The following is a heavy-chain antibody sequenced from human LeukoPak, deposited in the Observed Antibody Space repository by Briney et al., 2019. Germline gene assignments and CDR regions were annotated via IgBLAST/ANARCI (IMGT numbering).Heavy chain of an antibody. Sequence: PSETLSLTCTVSGGSISSSSYYWSWIRQPPGKGLEWIGYIYYSGSTNYNPSLKSRVTISVDTSKNQFSLKLSSVTAADTAVYYCARVGITGTTNYWGQGTLVTVSS. J-gene: IGHJ4*02. D-gene: IGHD1-20*01. CDR2: IYYSGST. CDR1: GGSISSSSYY. V-gene: IGHV4-61*01. CDR3: ARVGITGTTNY.